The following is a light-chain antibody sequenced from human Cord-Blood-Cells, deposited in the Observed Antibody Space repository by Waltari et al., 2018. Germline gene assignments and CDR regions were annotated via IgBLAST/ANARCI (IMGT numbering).Light chain of an antibody. CDR2: AAS. CDR3: QQSYSTPPIT. Sequence: DIQMTQSPSSLSASVGDRVTITCRASQSISSYLNWYQQKPGKAPKLLFYAASSLQSGVPSRFSVSGSGTEFTLTISSLQPEDFATDYCQQSYSTPPITFGQGTRLEIK. V-gene: IGKV1-39*01. J-gene: IGKJ5*01. CDR1: QSISSY.